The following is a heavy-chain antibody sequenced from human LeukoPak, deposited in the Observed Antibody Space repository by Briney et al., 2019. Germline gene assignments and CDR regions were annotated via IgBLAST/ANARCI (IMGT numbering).Heavy chain of an antibody. D-gene: IGHD4-17*01. J-gene: IGHJ3*02. V-gene: IGHV4-31*03. CDR1: GGSISSGGYY. Sequence: SQTLSLTCTVSGGSISSGGYYWSWIRQHPGKGLEWIGYIYYSGSTYYNPSLKSRVTISVDTSKNQFSLKLSSVTAADTAVYYCARGLTTVTFPDALDIWGQGTMVTVSS. CDR3: ARGLTTVTFPDALDI. CDR2: IYYSGST.